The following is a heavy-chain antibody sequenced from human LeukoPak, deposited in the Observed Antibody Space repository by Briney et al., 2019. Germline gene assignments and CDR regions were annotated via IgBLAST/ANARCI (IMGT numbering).Heavy chain of an antibody. V-gene: IGHV3-30*18. Sequence: GGSLRLSCGASGFTFSNFGMHWVRQAPGKGLEWVAVISHDGSNKYYADSVKGRFTISRDKSKNTVYLQMNGLRVEDTAVYFCAKGNYYDISLPFDYWGQGTLVTVSS. CDR2: ISHDGSNK. J-gene: IGHJ4*02. CDR3: AKGNYYDISLPFDY. CDR1: GFTFSNFG. D-gene: IGHD3-22*01.